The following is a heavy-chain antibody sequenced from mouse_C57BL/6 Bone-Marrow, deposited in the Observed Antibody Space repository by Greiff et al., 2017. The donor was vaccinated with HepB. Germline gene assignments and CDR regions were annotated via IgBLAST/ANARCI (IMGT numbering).Heavy chain of an antibody. Sequence: EVQRVESGPELVKPGDSVKISCKASGYSFTGYFMNWVMQSHGKSLEWIGRINPYNGDTFYNQKFKGKATLTVDKSSSTAHMELRSLTSEDSAVYYCARCLITTVVAYYFDYWGQGTTLTVSS. D-gene: IGHD1-1*01. J-gene: IGHJ2*01. CDR1: GYSFTGYF. V-gene: IGHV1-20*01. CDR3: ARCLITTVVAYYFDY. CDR2: INPYNGDT.